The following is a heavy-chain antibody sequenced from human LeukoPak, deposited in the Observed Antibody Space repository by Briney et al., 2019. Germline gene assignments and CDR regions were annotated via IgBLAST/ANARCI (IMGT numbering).Heavy chain of an antibody. D-gene: IGHD3-10*01. J-gene: IGHJ4*02. Sequence: PSETLSLTCTVSGGSISSYYWSWIRQPPGKGLEWIGYIYYSGSTNYNPSLKSRVTISVDTSKNQFSLKLSSVTAADTAVYYCARATSEYYYRYYFDYWGQGTLVNVSS. CDR2: IYYSGST. V-gene: IGHV4-59*01. CDR3: ARATSEYYYRYYFDY. CDR1: GGSISSYY.